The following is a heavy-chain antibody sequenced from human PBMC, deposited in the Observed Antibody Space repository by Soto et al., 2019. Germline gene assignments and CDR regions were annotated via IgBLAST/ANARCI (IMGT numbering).Heavy chain of an antibody. Sequence: QVQLQESGPGLVKPSETLSLTCTVSGGSISSYYWSWIRQPAGKGLEWIGRIYTSGSTNYNPSLKSRVTMSVDTSKNQFSLKLSSVTAADTAVYYCARSGCSSTSCQPSVRYYYYYGMDVWGQGTTVTVSS. CDR1: GGSISSYY. J-gene: IGHJ6*02. CDR3: ARSGCSSTSCQPSVRYYYYYGMDV. V-gene: IGHV4-4*07. CDR2: IYTSGST. D-gene: IGHD2-2*01.